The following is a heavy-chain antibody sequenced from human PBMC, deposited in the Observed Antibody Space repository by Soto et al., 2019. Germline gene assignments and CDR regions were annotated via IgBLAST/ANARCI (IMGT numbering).Heavy chain of an antibody. D-gene: IGHD6-13*01. CDR2: INAGNGNT. Sequence: QVQLVQSGAEVKKPGASVKVSCKASGYTFTSYAMHWVRQAPGQRLEWMGWINAGNGNTKYSQKFEGRVTITRDTSASTAYIELSSLRSEDTAVYYCARVLPWYGRDYYSGMDVWGQGTTVTVSS. V-gene: IGHV1-3*01. CDR3: ARVLPWYGRDYYSGMDV. CDR1: GYTFTSYA. J-gene: IGHJ6*02.